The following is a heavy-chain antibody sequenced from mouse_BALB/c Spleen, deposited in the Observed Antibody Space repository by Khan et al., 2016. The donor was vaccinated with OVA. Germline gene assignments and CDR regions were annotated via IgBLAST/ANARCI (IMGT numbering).Heavy chain of an antibody. V-gene: IGHV1S41*01. CDR2: IAPGSGSN. CDR3: RRFTYYGSCLYAMDY. D-gene: IGHD1-1*01. CDR1: GYTFTSYW. J-gene: IGHJ4*01. Sequence: DLVKPGASVKLSCKASGYTFTSYWINWIKQRPGQGLEWIGRIAPGSGSNYYNEMFKGKATLTVDTSSTTAYIQVRSLSSEDSAVYFCRRFTYYGSCLYAMDYWGQGPSVTVSS.